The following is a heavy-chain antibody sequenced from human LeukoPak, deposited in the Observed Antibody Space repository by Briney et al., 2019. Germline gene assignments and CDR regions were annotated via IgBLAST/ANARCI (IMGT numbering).Heavy chain of an antibody. Sequence: SETLSLTCTVSGGSISSYYGSWIRQPPGKGLEWIGYIYYSGSTNYNPSLKSRVTISVDTSKNQFSLKLSSVTAADTAVYYCARLRYYYDSSGYSVGYYYYGMDVWGQGTTVTVSS. CDR3: ARLRYYYDSSGYSVGYYYYGMDV. CDR2: IYYSGST. J-gene: IGHJ6*02. CDR1: GGSISSYY. V-gene: IGHV4-59*01. D-gene: IGHD3-22*01.